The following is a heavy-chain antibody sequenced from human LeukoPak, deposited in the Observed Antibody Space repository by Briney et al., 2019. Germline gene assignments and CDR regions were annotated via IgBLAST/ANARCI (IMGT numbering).Heavy chain of an antibody. CDR1: GGSISSSSYY. CDR2: IYYSGST. CDR3: ARGLGGFGELSPNY. J-gene: IGHJ4*02. V-gene: IGHV4-39*07. D-gene: IGHD3-10*01. Sequence: SETLSLTCTVSGGSISSSSYYWGWIRQPPGKGLEWIGSIYYSGSTYYNPSLKSRVTISVDTSKNQFSLKLSSVTAADTAVYYCARGLGGFGELSPNYWGQGTLVTVSS.